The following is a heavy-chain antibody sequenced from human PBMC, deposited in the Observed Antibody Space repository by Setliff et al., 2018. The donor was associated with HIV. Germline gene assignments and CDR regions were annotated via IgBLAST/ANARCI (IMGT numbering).Heavy chain of an antibody. CDR1: GYTFTDFY. J-gene: IGHJ5*02. CDR3: ARAHYLVAMTRNWFDP. D-gene: IGHD5-12*01. CDR2: INPKTGVA. V-gene: IGHV1-2*06. Sequence: ASVKVSCKASGYTFTDFYIHWVRQAPGQGLEWIGRINPKTGVADYLKRFQGRVTMTRDTSTNTAHMELIRPRFDDTATYFCARAHYLVAMTRNWFDPWGQGTRVTVSS.